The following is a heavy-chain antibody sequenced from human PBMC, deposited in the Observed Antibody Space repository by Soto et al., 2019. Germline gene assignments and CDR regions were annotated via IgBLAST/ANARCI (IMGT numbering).Heavy chain of an antibody. V-gene: IGHV1-18*01. CDR1: GYSFTSYG. CDR2: ISPYNGNT. D-gene: IGHD2-2*01. CDR3: AKDLTRTSCYVRAFDM. J-gene: IGHJ3*02. Sequence: ASVKVSCKASGYSFTSYGIGWVRQAPGQGLEWMGWISPYNGNTYYAQKLQGRVTMTRDTSTSTVFLELSSLRSGNTAVFFCAKDLTRTSCYVRAFDMWGQGTMVTVS.